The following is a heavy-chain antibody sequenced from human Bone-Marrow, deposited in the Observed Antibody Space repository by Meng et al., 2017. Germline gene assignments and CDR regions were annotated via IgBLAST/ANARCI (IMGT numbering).Heavy chain of an antibody. CDR3: ARAKRIYSGYGWWFDP. CDR2: INHSGST. D-gene: IGHD5-12*01. J-gene: IGHJ5*02. V-gene: IGHV4-34*01. Sequence: LQEVAAGLLNPPETLSLPCAVYGGSFSGYYGSWIRQPPGKGLEWIGEINHSGSTNYNPSLKSRVTISVDTSKNQFSLKLSSVTAADTAVYYCARAKRIYSGYGWWFDPWGQGTLVTVSS. CDR1: GGSFSGYY.